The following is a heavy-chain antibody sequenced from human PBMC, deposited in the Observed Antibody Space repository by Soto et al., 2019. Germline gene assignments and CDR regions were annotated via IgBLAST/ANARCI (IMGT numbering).Heavy chain of an antibody. D-gene: IGHD6-13*01. J-gene: IGHJ4*02. V-gene: IGHV3-23*01. CDR3: AKDEGAGVGMPHFDY. CDR2: ISRDGGVA. Sequence: EVQLLESGGGLAQPGGSLRLSCAASGFTFTNYAISWVRQAPGKGLEWVSAISRDGGVAHYADSVKGRFTISRDNSKNTLSLQMNSLRAEDTAVYYCAKDEGAGVGMPHFDYWGQGTLVTVSS. CDR1: GFTFTNYA.